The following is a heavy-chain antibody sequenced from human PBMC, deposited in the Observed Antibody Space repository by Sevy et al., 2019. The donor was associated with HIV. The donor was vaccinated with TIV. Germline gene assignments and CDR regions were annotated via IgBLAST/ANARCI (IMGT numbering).Heavy chain of an antibody. Sequence: GGSLRLSCAASGFIFSKYGMHWVRQAPGKGLEWVAFIWSDGSNKYYADSVMGRLTISRDYWKNTLYLQMNSMRAEDTDVYYCAKSTSGGYLGWLDPWGQGTLVTVSS. CDR2: IWSDGSNK. D-gene: IGHD3-16*02. V-gene: IGHV3-30*02. J-gene: IGHJ5*02. CDR3: AKSTSGGYLGWLDP. CDR1: GFIFSKYG.